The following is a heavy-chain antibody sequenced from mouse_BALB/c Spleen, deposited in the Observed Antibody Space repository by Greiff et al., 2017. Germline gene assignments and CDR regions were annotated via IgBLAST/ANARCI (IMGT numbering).Heavy chain of an antibody. Sequence: VQLQQSGAELMKPGASVKISCTATGYTFSSYWIEWVKQRPGHGLEWIGEILPGRGSTNYNENFKGKATFTADTSSNTAYMQLSSLTSEDSAVYYCARTGTFDYWGQGTTLTVSS. J-gene: IGHJ2*01. CDR3: ARTGTFDY. D-gene: IGHD4-1*01. CDR2: ILPGRGST. V-gene: IGHV1-9*01. CDR1: GYTFSSYW.